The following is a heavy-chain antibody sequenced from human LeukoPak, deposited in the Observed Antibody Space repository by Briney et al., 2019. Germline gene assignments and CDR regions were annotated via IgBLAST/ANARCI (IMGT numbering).Heavy chain of an antibody. CDR3: ARDCNSGHEFDY. D-gene: IGHD5-12*01. Sequence: SETLSLTCTVSGDSISSSYWSWIRQPPGKGLEWIAYIYHSGNTDYNPSLKSRISISVDTSKNQFSLKLSSMTAADTAVYYCARDCNSGHEFDYWGQGTLVTVSS. V-gene: IGHV4-59*12. CDR2: IYHSGNT. CDR1: GDSISSSY. J-gene: IGHJ4*02.